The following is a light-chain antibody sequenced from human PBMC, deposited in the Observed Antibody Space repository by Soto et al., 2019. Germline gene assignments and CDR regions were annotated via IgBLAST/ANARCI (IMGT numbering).Light chain of an antibody. Sequence: ELVLTQSPGTLSLSPGERATLSCRASQSVSSSYLAWYQQKPGQAPRLLIYGASTRATGIPARFSGSGSGTEFTLTISSLQSEDFAVYYCQQYNNWPPWTFGQGTKVDI. CDR2: GAS. J-gene: IGKJ1*01. CDR3: QQYNNWPPWT. V-gene: IGKV3-15*01. CDR1: QSVSSSY.